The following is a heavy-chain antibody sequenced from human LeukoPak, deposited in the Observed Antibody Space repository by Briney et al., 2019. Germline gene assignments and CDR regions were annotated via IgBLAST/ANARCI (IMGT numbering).Heavy chain of an antibody. Sequence: GASVKVSCKASGYTFTSYGISWVRQAPGQGLEWMGWISAYNGNTNYAQKLQGRVTMTTDTSTSTAYMELRSLRSDDTAVYYCARDESIAYENNWFDPWGQGTLVTVSS. V-gene: IGHV1-18*04. CDR2: ISAYNGNT. J-gene: IGHJ5*02. CDR1: GYTFTSYG. D-gene: IGHD6-6*01. CDR3: ARDESIAYENNWFDP.